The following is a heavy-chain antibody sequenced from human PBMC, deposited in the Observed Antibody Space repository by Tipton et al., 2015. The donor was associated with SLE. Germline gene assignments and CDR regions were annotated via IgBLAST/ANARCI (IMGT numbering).Heavy chain of an antibody. D-gene: IGHD6-13*01. CDR2: IYYDGRT. V-gene: IGHV4-59*11. J-gene: IGHJ5*02. Sequence: TLSLTCTVSGGSITSHYWTWVRQPPGKGLEWIGDIYYDGRTNYNPSLTSRVTISVDKTKNQVFLRLTSVTAADTAVYYCARRPGGTGFDPWGQGSPVIVSS. CDR3: ARRPGGTGFDP. CDR1: GGSITSHY.